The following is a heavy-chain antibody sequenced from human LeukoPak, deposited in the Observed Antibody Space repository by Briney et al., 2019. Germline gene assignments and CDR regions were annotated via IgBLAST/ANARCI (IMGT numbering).Heavy chain of an antibody. J-gene: IGHJ6*03. CDR2: IYTSGST. Sequence: SETLSLTCAVYGGSFSGYYWSWIRQPAGKGLEWIGRIYTSGSTNYNPSLKSRVTMSVDTSKNQFSLKLSSVTAADTAVYYCARELATIPYYYYYMDVWGKGTTVTISS. V-gene: IGHV4-4*07. D-gene: IGHD5-12*01. CDR1: GGSFSGYY. CDR3: ARELATIPYYYYYMDV.